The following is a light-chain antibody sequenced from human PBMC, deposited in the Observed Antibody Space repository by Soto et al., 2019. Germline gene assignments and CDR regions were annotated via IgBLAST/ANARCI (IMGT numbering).Light chain of an antibody. V-gene: IGLV2-14*01. CDR3: TSFSTGSSYVI. CDR1: SSDVGNYNY. CDR2: QVT. J-gene: IGLJ2*01. Sequence: SALTQPASVSGSPGQSITISCTGTSSDVGNYNYVSWYQETPGKAPRLIIYQVTNRPSGVPNRFSGSKSGNTASLTISGLQADDEADYYCTSFSTGSSYVIFGGGTKLTVL.